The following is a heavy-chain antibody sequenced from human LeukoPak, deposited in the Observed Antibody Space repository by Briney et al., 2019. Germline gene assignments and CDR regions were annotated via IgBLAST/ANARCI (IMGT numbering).Heavy chain of an antibody. D-gene: IGHD3-22*01. J-gene: IGHJ4*02. CDR3: ARDQLGGSGSYYFDD. Sequence: GGSLRLSCAASGFTFSSYAMHWVRQAPGKGLEWVAVISYDGSNKYYADSVKGRFTISRDNSKNTLYLQMNSLRAEDTAVYYCARDQLGGSGSYYFDDWGQGTLVTVSS. CDR2: ISYDGSNK. V-gene: IGHV3-30*04. CDR1: GFTFSSYA.